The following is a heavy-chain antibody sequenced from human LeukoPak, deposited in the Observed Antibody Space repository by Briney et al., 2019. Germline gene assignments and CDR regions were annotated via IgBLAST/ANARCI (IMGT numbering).Heavy chain of an antibody. CDR2: ISASGVTT. D-gene: IGHD3-10*01. CDR1: GFTFIHYG. CDR3: AKDGATGSHNWLDP. Sequence: PGGSLRLSCAASGFTFIHYGMNWVRQAPGKGLEWVTTISASGVTTHYADSVKGRFTISRDDSKNTLYLHMNSLRVGDTAVYYCAKDGATGSHNWLDPWGQGTLVTVSS. V-gene: IGHV3-23*01. J-gene: IGHJ5*02.